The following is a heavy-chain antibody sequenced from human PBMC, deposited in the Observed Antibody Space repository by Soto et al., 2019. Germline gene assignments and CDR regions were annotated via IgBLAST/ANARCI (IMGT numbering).Heavy chain of an antibody. Sequence: EVQLLESGGGLVQAGGSLRLSCAASGFTFSTYAMSWVRQAPGKGLEWVSGIIGSGTDTYYADSVKGRFTISRDNSKNTLYLQMSSLRADDTAVYYCAKAEDIVASIVDWGQGTLVTVSS. CDR3: AKAEDIVASIVD. J-gene: IGHJ4*02. V-gene: IGHV3-23*01. CDR2: IIGSGTDT. D-gene: IGHD5-12*01. CDR1: GFTFSTYA.